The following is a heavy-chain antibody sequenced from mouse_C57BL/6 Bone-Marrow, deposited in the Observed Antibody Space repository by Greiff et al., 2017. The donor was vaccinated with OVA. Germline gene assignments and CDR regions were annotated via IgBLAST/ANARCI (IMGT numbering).Heavy chain of an antibody. V-gene: IGHV5-4*01. J-gene: IGHJ3*01. CDR1: GFTFSSYA. CDR3: ARARDYYGSSLAWFAY. Sequence: DVQLVESGGGLVKPGGSLKLSCAASGFTFSSYAMSWVRQTPEKRLEWVATISDGGSYTYYPDNVKGRFTISRDNAKNNLYLQMSHLKSEDTAMYYCARARDYYGSSLAWFAYWGQGTLVTVSA. D-gene: IGHD1-1*01. CDR2: ISDGGSYT.